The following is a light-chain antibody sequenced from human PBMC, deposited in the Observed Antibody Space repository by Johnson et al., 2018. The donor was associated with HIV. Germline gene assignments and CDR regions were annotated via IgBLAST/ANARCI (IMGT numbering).Light chain of an antibody. V-gene: IGLV1-51*02. CDR1: TSNIGNNY. CDR2: ENN. J-gene: IGLJ1*01. Sequence: SVLTQPPSVSAAPGQKVTISCSGSTSNIGNNYVSWYQHLPGTAPKLLICENNKRPSGIPDRFSGSTSGTSATLGITGLQTGDEADYYCGTWDSSLSTGGVFGTGTKVTVL. CDR3: GTWDSSLSTGGV.